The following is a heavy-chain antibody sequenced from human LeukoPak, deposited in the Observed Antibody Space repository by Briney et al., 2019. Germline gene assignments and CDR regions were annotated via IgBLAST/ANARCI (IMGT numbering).Heavy chain of an antibody. Sequence: ASVKVSCKTSGYTFTSYDINWVRQATGQGLEWMGWMNPNSGNTGYAQKFQGRVPMTRNTSISTAYMELSSLRSEDTAVYYCARGRCSYSSSWYIHWGQGTLVTVSS. V-gene: IGHV1-8*01. CDR2: MNPNSGNT. J-gene: IGHJ4*02. CDR1: GYTFTSYD. CDR3: ARGRCSYSSSWYIH. D-gene: IGHD6-13*01.